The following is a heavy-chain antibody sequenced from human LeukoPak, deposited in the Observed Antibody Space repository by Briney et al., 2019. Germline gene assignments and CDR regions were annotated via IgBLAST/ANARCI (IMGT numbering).Heavy chain of an antibody. CDR1: GFTFGSYW. D-gene: IGHD1/OR15-1a*01. CDR2: IKQDGSEK. Sequence: PGGSLRLSCAGSGFTFGSYWMSWVRQAPGKGLEWVANIKQDGSEKSYVDSVKDRFTISRDNAENSLYLQMNSLRAEDSAVYYCARGGSYWNTYYFDYWGQGTLVTVSS. V-gene: IGHV3-7*01. J-gene: IGHJ4*02. CDR3: ARGGSYWNTYYFDY.